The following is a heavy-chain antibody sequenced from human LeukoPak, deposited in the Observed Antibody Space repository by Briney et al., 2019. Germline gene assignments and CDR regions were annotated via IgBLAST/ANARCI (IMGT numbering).Heavy chain of an antibody. Sequence: KPSQTRSLTATSPGGSIVITTGDGTWIRQPPGKGLEWIGYIYNNGRTYYNPSLKSRVTISVNTSKNLFSLKVRSVTAADASVYYWARGRSGYWWSFDYWGQGTLVTVSS. D-gene: IGHD6-25*01. CDR1: GGSIVITTGD. V-gene: IGHV4-30-4*01. CDR2: IYNNGRT. CDR3: ARGRSGYWWSFDY. J-gene: IGHJ4*02.